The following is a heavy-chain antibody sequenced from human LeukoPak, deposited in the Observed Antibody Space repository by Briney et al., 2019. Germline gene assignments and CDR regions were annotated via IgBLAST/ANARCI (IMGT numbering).Heavy chain of an antibody. CDR2: MSYETSNK. Sequence: GSLRLSCEASGFSITDYGMHWVRQVPGKGLEWVAVMSYETSNKYYSDSVKGRFVISRDNAKNSLYLQMNSLRAEDTAVYYCARRLVVPAAIFSYYYYMDVWGKGTTVTVSS. CDR1: GFSITDYG. CDR3: ARRLVVPAAIFSYYYYMDV. J-gene: IGHJ6*03. D-gene: IGHD2-2*01. V-gene: IGHV3-30*03.